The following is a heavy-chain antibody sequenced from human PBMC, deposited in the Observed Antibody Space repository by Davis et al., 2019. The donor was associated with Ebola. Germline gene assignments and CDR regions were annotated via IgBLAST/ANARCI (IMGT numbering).Heavy chain of an antibody. Sequence: ASVKVSCKASGYTFTNYHIHWVRQAPGQGLEWMGIINPSGGTTVYAQRFQGRLTMTRDTSTSTVYMELSSLRSEDTAVYYCARDPLSGSFWAGYFQHWGQGTLVTVSS. V-gene: IGHV1-46*01. CDR1: GYTFTNYH. D-gene: IGHD1-26*01. CDR3: ARDPLSGSFWAGYFQH. CDR2: INPSGGTT. J-gene: IGHJ1*01.